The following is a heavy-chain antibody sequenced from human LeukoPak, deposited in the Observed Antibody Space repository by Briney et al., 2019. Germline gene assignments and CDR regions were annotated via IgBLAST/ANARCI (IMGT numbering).Heavy chain of an antibody. CDR2: ISSSSSYI. CDR3: AREDMGAGSFDY. CDR1: GFTFSSYS. V-gene: IGHV3-21*01. J-gene: IGHJ4*02. D-gene: IGHD6-19*01. Sequence: PGGSLRLSCAASGFTFSSYSMNWVRQAPGKGLEWVSSISSSSSYIYYADSVKGRFTISGDNAKNSLYLQMNSLRAEDTAVYYCAREDMGAGSFDYWGQGTLVTVSS.